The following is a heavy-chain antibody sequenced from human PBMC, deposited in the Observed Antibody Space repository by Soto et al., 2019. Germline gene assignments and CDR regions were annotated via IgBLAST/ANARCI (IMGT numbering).Heavy chain of an antibody. CDR3: ARVREYYCHS. J-gene: IGHJ4*02. CDR2: IYDSGSP. CDR1: GGSISSDGDYYR. Sequence: QMQLQESGPGLVSPSQTLSLTCTVSGGSISSDGDYYRWSWIRQHPGKGLEWIGYIYDSGSPYYHPSLECLVTVSVDTSKNQFSLKLSSLSAADSSVYYCARVREYYCHSWGQGILGTVSS. V-gene: IGHV4-31*01.